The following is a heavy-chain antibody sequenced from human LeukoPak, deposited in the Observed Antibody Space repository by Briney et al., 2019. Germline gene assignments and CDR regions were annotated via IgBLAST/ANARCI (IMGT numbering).Heavy chain of an antibody. CDR1: GFTFSHYA. V-gene: IGHV3-30*02. Sequence: GGSLRLSCAASGFTFSHYAMYWVRQAPGKGLEWVAFIRYDGSNKYYADPVKGRFTISRDNSKNSLYSQMNSLRVEDTAVYFCAKDGGRYRFDYWGQGTLVTVSS. CDR2: IRYDGSNK. J-gene: IGHJ4*02. CDR3: AKDGGRYRFDY. D-gene: IGHD3-16*02.